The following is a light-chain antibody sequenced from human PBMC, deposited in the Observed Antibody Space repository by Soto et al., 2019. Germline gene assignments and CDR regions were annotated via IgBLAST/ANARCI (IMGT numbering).Light chain of an antibody. CDR2: AAS. Sequence: DIQMTQSPSSLSASVGDRVTITCRASQSISSYLNWYQQKPGKVPKFLIYAASSLQSGVPSRFSGSGSGTDFTLTISSLQPEYSATYYCQQCYSTPQTFGQGTKVEIK. CDR3: QQCYSTPQT. V-gene: IGKV1-39*01. J-gene: IGKJ1*01. CDR1: QSISSY.